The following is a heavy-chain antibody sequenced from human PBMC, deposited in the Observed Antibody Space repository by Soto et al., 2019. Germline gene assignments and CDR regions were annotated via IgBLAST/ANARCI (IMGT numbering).Heavy chain of an antibody. J-gene: IGHJ5*02. V-gene: IGHV4-59*08. D-gene: IGHD5-18*01. CDR3: ARGRGYSYGLDP. CDR1: GGSISPYY. Sequence: PSETLSLTCTVSGGSISPYYWSWIRQPPGKGLEWVGYIYYAGSTSYNPSLKSRVTISLEASKSQFSLRLSSVTAADTAVYYCARGRGYSYGLDPWGQGTLVTVSS. CDR2: IYYAGST.